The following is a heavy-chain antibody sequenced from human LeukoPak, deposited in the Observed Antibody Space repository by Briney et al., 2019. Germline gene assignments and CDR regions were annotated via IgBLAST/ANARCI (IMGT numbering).Heavy chain of an antibody. V-gene: IGHV4-34*01. Sequence: NSSETLSLTCAVYGGSFSGYYWSWIRQPPGKGLEWIGEINHSGSTNYNPSLKSRVTISVDTSKNQFSLKLSSVTAADTAVYYCARYHYYYGMDAWGQGTTVTVSS. CDR1: GGSFSGYY. J-gene: IGHJ6*02. CDR2: INHSGST. CDR3: ARYHYYYGMDA.